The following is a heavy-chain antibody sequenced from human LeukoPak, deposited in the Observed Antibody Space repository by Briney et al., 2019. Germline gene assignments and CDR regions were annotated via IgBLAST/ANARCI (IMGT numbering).Heavy chain of an antibody. Sequence: GESLKISCKGSGYSFTSYWIGWVRQMPGKGLEWMGIIYPGDSDTRYSPSFQGQVTISAGKSISTAYLQWSSLKASDTAMYYCARPKRYNWNYGDAFDIWGQGTMVTVSS. V-gene: IGHV5-51*01. CDR2: IYPGDSDT. CDR1: GYSFTSYW. D-gene: IGHD1-7*01. CDR3: ARPKRYNWNYGDAFDI. J-gene: IGHJ3*02.